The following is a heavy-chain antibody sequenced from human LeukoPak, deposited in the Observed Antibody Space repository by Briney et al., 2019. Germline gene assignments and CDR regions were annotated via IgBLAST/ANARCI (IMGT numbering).Heavy chain of an antibody. CDR3: ARNLLTVTTYDYFDY. V-gene: IGHV3-30-3*01. CDR1: GFTFSSYA. Sequence: GGSLRLSCAASGFTFSSYAMLWVRQAPGKGLEWVAVISYDGSNKYYADSVKGRFTISRDNSKNTLYLQMNSLRAEDTAVYYCARNLLTVTTYDYFDYWGQGTLVTVSS. CDR2: ISYDGSNK. J-gene: IGHJ4*02. D-gene: IGHD4-17*01.